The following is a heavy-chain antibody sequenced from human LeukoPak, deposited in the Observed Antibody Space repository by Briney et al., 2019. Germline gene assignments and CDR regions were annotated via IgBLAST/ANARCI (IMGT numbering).Heavy chain of an antibody. J-gene: IGHJ4*02. CDR1: GSTFSSYS. CDR3: ARTTDLEMATMGLGY. V-gene: IGHV3-21*01. CDR2: ISSSSSYI. Sequence: GGSLRLSCAASGSTFSSYSMNWVRQAPGKGLEWVSSISSSSSYIYYADSVKGRFTISRDNAKNSLYLQMNSLRAEDTAVYYCARTTDLEMATMGLGYWGREPWSPSPQ. D-gene: IGHD5-24*01.